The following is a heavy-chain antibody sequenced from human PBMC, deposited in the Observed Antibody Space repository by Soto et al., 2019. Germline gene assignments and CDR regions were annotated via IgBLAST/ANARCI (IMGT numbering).Heavy chain of an antibody. CDR1: GFTFSDQY. CDR3: TRGYSGLSIYAFDV. D-gene: IGHD3-3*02. Sequence: EEQLVESGGGLVQPGGSLRLSCVGSGFTFSDQYIDWVRQAPGKGLEWVGRCANKANGYSTEYAASVKGRFTISRDDSKNSLYLQMSSLKTEDTAVYSCTRGYSGLSIYAFDVWGQGTMVTVSS. V-gene: IGHV3-72*01. J-gene: IGHJ3*01. CDR2: CANKANGYST.